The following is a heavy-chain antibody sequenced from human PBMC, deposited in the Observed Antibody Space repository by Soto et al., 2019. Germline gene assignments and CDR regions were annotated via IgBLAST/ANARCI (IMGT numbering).Heavy chain of an antibody. CDR1: SGSISNSY. J-gene: IGHJ6*02. CDR2: IYSSGST. D-gene: IGHD3-10*01. Sequence: QVQLQESGPGLVRPSETLSLTCTVSSGSISNSYWSWIRQSPGKGLEWIGYIYSSGSTNYNPSLKSRVTISVDTSKNQFSLKRSSLIAADTAVYYCARHSPPFFYGSGPWDVWGQGTTVTVSS. V-gene: IGHV4-59*08. CDR3: ARHSPPFFYGSGPWDV.